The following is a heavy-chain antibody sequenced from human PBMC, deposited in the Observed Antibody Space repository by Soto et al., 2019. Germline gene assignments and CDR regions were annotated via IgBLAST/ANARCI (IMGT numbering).Heavy chain of an antibody. CDR1: GFTFSDAW. CDR3: TTDLWRIAVVVGSTGYFNP. D-gene: IGHD2-15*01. V-gene: IGHV3-15*01. Sequence: PGGSLRLSCAASGFTFSDAWMSWVRQAPGEGLDWVGRIKSKSDGGTTEYAAPVRGRFTISRDDSKNTLHLQMNSLKTEDTAVYYCTTDLWRIAVVVGSTGYFNPWGQGTPVTVSS. CDR2: IKSKSDGGTT. J-gene: IGHJ5*02.